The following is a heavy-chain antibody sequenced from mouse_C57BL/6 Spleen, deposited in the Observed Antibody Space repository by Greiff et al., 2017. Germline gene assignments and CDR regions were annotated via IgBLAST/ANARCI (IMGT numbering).Heavy chain of an antibody. CDR3: ARDARGKYDYFDY. J-gene: IGHJ2*01. V-gene: IGHV5-4*01. CDR1: GFTFSSYA. Sequence: EVMLVESGGGLVKPGGSLKLSCAASGFTFSSYAMSWVRQTPEKRLEWVATISDGGSYTYYPDNVKGRFTLSRDNAKNNLYLQMSHLKSEDTAMYYCARDARGKYDYFDYWGQGTTLTVSA. CDR2: ISDGGSYT. D-gene: IGHD2-1*01.